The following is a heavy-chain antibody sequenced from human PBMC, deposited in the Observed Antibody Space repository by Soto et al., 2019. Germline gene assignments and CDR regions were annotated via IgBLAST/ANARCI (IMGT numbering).Heavy chain of an antibody. V-gene: IGHV6-1*01. CDR2: TYYRSKWYI. CDR3: AIDLSSGSRVRTLDY. J-gene: IGHJ4*02. Sequence: PSQTLSLTCAISGDSVSSNSAGWNWIRQSPSRGLEWLGRTYYRSKWYIDYALSVKSRITINPDTSRNQFSLQLNSVTPEDAAVYYCAIDLSSGSRVRTLDYRGQGTPVTVSS. CDR1: GDSVSSNSAG. D-gene: IGHD3-10*01.